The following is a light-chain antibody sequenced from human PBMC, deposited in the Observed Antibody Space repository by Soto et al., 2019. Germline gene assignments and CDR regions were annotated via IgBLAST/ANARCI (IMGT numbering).Light chain of an antibody. J-gene: IGKJ3*01. CDR2: DAS. V-gene: IGKV3-11*01. Sequence: ETVLTQSPATLSLSPGDRATLSCRASRRVSTYLAWYQQKVGQAPRLLIYDASNRATGIPARFSGSGSGTDFTLTISSLEPEDFAVYYCQQRSNWPLTFGPGTKVDIK. CDR3: QQRSNWPLT. CDR1: RRVSTY.